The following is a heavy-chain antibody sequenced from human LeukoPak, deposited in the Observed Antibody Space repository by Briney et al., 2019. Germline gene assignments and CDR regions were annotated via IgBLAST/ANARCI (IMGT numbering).Heavy chain of an antibody. CDR1: GFTFSSYA. Sequence: GGSLRLSCAASGFTFSSYAMHWVRQAPGKGLEWVAVISYDGSNKYYADSVKCRFTISRDNSTKTLYLQINSLREADTAVYYCAKGISEMATITVYGYWGQGTLVTVSS. J-gene: IGHJ4*02. D-gene: IGHD5-24*01. CDR2: ISYDGSNK. V-gene: IGHV3-30*01. CDR3: AKGISEMATITVYGY.